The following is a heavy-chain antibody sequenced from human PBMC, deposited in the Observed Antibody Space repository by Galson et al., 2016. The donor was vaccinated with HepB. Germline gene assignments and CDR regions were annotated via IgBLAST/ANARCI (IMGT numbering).Heavy chain of an antibody. D-gene: IGHD3-16*01. V-gene: IGHV3-23*01. CDR2: ISGRGGRT. J-gene: IGHJ4*02. Sequence: SLRLSCAASGFTFSNYAMSWVRQAPGKGLEWVSGISGRGGRTYYADSVKGRFTISRDDPKNTLYLQMNSLRAEDTAVYYCAKDALLLWGSPTDCWGQGTLVTVSS. CDR1: GFTFSNYA. CDR3: AKDALLLWGSPTDC.